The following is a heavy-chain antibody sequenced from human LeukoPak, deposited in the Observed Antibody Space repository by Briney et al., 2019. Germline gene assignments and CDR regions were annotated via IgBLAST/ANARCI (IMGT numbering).Heavy chain of an antibody. CDR2: IKSKTDGGTT. J-gene: IGHJ4*02. D-gene: IGHD3-22*01. Sequence: PGGSLRLSCAASGFTFSNAWMSWVRQAPGKGLEWVGRIKSKTDGGTTDYAAPVKGRFTISRDDSKNALYLQMNSLKTEDTAVYYCTTSGDSSGYYYPSWGQGTLVTVSS. CDR3: TTSGDSSGYYYPS. V-gene: IGHV3-15*01. CDR1: GFTFSNAW.